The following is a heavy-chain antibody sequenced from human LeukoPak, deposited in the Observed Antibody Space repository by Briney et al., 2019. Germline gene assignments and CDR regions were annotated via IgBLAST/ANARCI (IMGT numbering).Heavy chain of an antibody. J-gene: IGHJ5*02. V-gene: IGHV3-21*01. CDR2: ISTSSSYI. Sequence: GGSLRLSCAASGFTFSSYSMNWVRQAPGKGLEWVSSISTSSSYIYHADSVKGRFTISRDNAKSSLYLQMNSLRAEDTAVYYCARDRGETYDFWSGSPPNWFDPWGQGTLVTVSS. CDR1: GFTFSSYS. CDR3: ARDRGETYDFWSGSPPNWFDP. D-gene: IGHD3-3*01.